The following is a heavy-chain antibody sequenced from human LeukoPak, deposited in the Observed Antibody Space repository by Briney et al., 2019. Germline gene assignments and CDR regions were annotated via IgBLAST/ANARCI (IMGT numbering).Heavy chain of an antibody. CDR1: GYTVTSYY. V-gene: IGHV1-46*01. J-gene: IGHJ4*02. CDR2: INPSGGST. CDR3: ARDISPTVVTPGFDY. Sequence: ASVNVSCKASGYTVTSYYMHWVRQAPGQGLEWMRIINPSGGSTSYAQKFQGRVTMTRDTSTSTVYMELSSLRSEDTAVYYCARDISPTVVTPGFDYWGQGTLVTVSS. D-gene: IGHD4-23*01.